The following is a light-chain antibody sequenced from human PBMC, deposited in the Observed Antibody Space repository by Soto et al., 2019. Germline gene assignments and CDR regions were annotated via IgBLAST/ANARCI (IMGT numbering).Light chain of an antibody. CDR3: QQTYSTPPT. Sequence: DLQMTQSPSSLSASVGDRVTITCRASRIISSYLSWYQHKPGKAPKLLIYAASSLQSGVPSRFTGSGSGTDFTLTISSLQPEDFAIYFCQQTYSTPPTFGQGTKVELK. CDR2: AAS. V-gene: IGKV1-39*01. CDR1: RIISSY. J-gene: IGKJ1*01.